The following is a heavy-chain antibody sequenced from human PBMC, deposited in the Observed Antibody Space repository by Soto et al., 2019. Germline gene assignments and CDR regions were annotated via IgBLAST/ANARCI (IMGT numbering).Heavy chain of an antibody. Sequence: EVQLVESGGGLVQPGGSLRLSCAASGFSFNDYSMNWVRQAPGKGLEWVSYISRSSGTIYYADSVKGRFTISRDNAKNSLYLQMTILIAEDTAVYYCSSQRSIDVCGQGTTVTVSS. CDR2: ISRSSGTI. J-gene: IGHJ6*02. CDR1: GFSFNDYS. V-gene: IGHV3-48*01. CDR3: SSQRSIDV.